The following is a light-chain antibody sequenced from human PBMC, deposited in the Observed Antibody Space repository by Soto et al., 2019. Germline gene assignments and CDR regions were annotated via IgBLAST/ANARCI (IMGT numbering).Light chain of an antibody. CDR3: QSYDTSLRGVM. Sequence: QSVLTQTPSVSGAPGQKITMSCTGSSSNIGAGYDVHWYQQVPGAAPRLLIYADNNRPSGVPDRFSASKSGTSASLAITGLQGEDEANYYCQSYDTSLRGVMFGAGTKLTVL. J-gene: IGLJ3*02. CDR2: ADN. V-gene: IGLV1-40*01. CDR1: SSNIGAGYD.